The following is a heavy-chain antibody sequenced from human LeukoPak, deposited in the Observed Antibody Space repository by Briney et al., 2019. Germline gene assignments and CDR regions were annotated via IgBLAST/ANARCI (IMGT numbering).Heavy chain of an antibody. CDR1: GGSMSDYY. D-gene: IGHD6-19*01. CDR2: IYYSGGT. CDR3: ARHMGIAVAGTFDY. J-gene: IGHJ4*02. V-gene: IGHV4-59*08. Sequence: PSETLSLTCTVSGGSMSDYYWSWIRQSPGKGLEWIGHIYYSGGTNYNPSLKSRVTISVDTSKNEFSLKLGYVTAADTAVYYCARHMGIAVAGTFDYWGQGNLVTVSS.